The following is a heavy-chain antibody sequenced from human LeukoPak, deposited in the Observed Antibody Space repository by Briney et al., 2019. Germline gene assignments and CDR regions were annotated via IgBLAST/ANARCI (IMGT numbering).Heavy chain of an antibody. J-gene: IGHJ4*02. CDR1: GGSFSGYY. D-gene: IGHD3-10*01. CDR2: INHSGST. Sequence: PSETLSLTCAVYGGSFSGYYWSWIRQPPGKGLEWIGEINHSGSTNYNPSLKSRVTISVDTSKNQFSLKLSSVTAADTAVYYCARGKPRGTYYYGSGGSFDYWGQGTLVTVSS. V-gene: IGHV4-34*01. CDR3: ARGKPRGTYYYGSGGSFDY.